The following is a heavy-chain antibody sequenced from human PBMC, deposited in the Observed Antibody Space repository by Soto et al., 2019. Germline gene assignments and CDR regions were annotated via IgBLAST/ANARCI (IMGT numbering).Heavy chain of an antibody. CDR3: ATDGSGSYFFTAFDI. CDR1: GGSISSSSYY. V-gene: IGHV4-39*01. D-gene: IGHD3-10*01. J-gene: IGHJ3*02. Sequence: QLQLQESGPGLVKPSETLSLTCTVSGGSISSSSYYWGWIRQPPGKGLEWIGSIYYSGSTYYNPSLKSRVPLSVATSKDQFSLELSSVTAADTAVYYCATDGSGSYFFTAFDIWGQGTMVTVSS. CDR2: IYYSGST.